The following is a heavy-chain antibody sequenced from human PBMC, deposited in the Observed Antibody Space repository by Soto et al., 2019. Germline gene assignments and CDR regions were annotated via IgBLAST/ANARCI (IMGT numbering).Heavy chain of an antibody. J-gene: IGHJ4*02. CDR3: EKDRNPQCCGY. V-gene: IGHV3-23*01. D-gene: IGHD2-21*01. CDR1: GFTFSSYA. Sequence: GGSLRLSCAASGFTFSSYAMSWVRQAPGKGLEWVSAISGSGGSTYYADSVKGRFTISRDNSKNTLYLQMNSLRAEDTAVYYCEKDRNPQCCGYWGQVTLVTVSS. CDR2: ISGSGGST.